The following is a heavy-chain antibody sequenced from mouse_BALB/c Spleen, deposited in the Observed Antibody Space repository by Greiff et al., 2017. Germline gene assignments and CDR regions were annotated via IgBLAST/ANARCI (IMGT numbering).Heavy chain of an antibody. CDR2: ISSGSSTI. J-gene: IGHJ3*01. D-gene: IGHD1-1*01. CDR1: GFTFSSFG. Sequence: EVQRVESGGGLVQPGGSRKLSCAASGFTFSSFGMHWVRQAPEKGLEWVAYISSGSSTIYYADTVKGRFTISRDNPKNTLFLQMTSLRSEDTAMYYCARPYYYGSSSWFAYWGQGTLVTVSA. V-gene: IGHV5-17*02. CDR3: ARPYYYGSSSWFAY.